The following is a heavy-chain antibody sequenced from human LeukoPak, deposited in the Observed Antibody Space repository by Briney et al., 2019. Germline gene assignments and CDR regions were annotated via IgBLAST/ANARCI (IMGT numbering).Heavy chain of an antibody. D-gene: IGHD5-18*01. CDR3: ARDDSVDGYSYDTD. Sequence: SVRVSCEASGGTFSSYAISWVRQAPGQGLEWMGGIIPIFGTANYAQKFQGRVTITADESTSTAYMELSSLRSEDTAVYYCARDDSVDGYSYDTDWGQGTLVTVSS. J-gene: IGHJ4*02. CDR2: IIPIFGTA. V-gene: IGHV1-69*01. CDR1: GGTFSSYA.